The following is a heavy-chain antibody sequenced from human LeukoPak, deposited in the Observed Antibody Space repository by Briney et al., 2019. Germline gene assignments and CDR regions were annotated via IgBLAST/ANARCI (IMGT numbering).Heavy chain of an antibody. Sequence: GGSLRLSCAASGFTFSSYWMHWVRQAPGKGLVWVSRINSDGSSTSYADSVKGRFTISRDNAKNTLYLQMNSLRAEDTALYYCAKGDGYSYGYPGDYWGQGTLVTVSS. V-gene: IGHV3-74*01. D-gene: IGHD5-18*01. CDR2: INSDGSST. J-gene: IGHJ4*02. CDR1: GFTFSSYW. CDR3: AKGDGYSYGYPGDY.